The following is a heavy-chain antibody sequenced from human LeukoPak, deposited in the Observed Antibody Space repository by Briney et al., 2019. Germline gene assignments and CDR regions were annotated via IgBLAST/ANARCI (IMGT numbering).Heavy chain of an antibody. J-gene: IGHJ1*01. V-gene: IGHV3-11*01. CDR3: ARGTGQEYFQH. Sequence: GGSLRLSCAASGFTFSDNYMSWIRQAPGKGLEWVSYISRGGNTIYYADSVKGRFTNSRDNAKNSLCLQMNNLRAEDTAVYYCARGTGQEYFQHWGQGTLVTVSS. CDR1: GFTFSDNY. CDR2: ISRGGNTI. D-gene: IGHD3-10*01.